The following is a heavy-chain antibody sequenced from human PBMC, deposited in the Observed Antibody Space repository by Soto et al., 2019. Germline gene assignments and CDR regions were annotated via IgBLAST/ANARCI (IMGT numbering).Heavy chain of an antibody. Sequence: QVQLVQSGGEVKRPGASVKVSCKTSGYTFSNYGITWVRQAPGQPLEWLGWISLYSDGANYAQKFQGRVSMTTDTSTTTAYMELRSLRSDDTAVYDCARVGPGAEAWFGPWGQGTLVTVSS. V-gene: IGHV1-18*01. CDR2: ISLYSDGA. CDR3: ARVGPGAEAWFGP. J-gene: IGHJ5*02. D-gene: IGHD2-2*01. CDR1: GYTFSNYG.